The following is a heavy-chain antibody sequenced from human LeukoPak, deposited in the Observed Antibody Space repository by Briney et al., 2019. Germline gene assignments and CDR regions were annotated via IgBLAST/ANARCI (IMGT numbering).Heavy chain of an antibody. D-gene: IGHD3-9*01. CDR2: INPSGGST. J-gene: IGHJ5*02. CDR1: GYTFTSYY. Sequence: GASVKVSCKASGYTFTSYYMHWVRQAPGQGLEWMGIINPSGGSTSYAQKFQGRVTMARDTSTSTVYMELSSLRSEDTAVYYCARDLRPDWRSWWFDPWGQGTPVTVSS. V-gene: IGHV1-46*01. CDR3: ARDLRPDWRSWWFDP.